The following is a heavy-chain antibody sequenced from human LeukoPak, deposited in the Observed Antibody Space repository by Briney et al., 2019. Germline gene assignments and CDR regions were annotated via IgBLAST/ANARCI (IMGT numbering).Heavy chain of an antibody. CDR1: GFTFSNYW. CDR2: INSDGSTT. CDR3: ARSRVEMATSLLDY. D-gene: IGHD5-24*01. Sequence: GGSLRLSCAASGFTFSNYWMHWVRQAPGKGLVWVSRINSDGSTTNYADSVKGRFTISRDNAKNTLYLQMNSLRAEDTAVYYCARSRVEMATSLLDYWGQGTLVTVSS. V-gene: IGHV3-74*01. J-gene: IGHJ4*02.